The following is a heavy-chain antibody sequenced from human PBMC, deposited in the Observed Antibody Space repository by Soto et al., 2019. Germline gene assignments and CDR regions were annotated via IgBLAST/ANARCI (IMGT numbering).Heavy chain of an antibody. CDR2: IGTAGDT. D-gene: IGHD5-12*01. V-gene: IGHV3-13*01. CDR1: GFTFSSYD. CDR3: ARSYSGYDPHGMDV. J-gene: IGHJ6*02. Sequence: PGGSLRLSCAASGFTFSSYDMHWVRQATGKGLEWVPAIGTAGDTYYPGSVKGRFTISRENAKNSLYLQMNSLRAGDTAVYYCARSYSGYDPHGMDVWGQGTTVTVSS.